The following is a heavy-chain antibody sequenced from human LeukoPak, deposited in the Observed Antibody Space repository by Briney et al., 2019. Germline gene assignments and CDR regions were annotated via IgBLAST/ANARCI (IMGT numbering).Heavy chain of an antibody. V-gene: IGHV3-53*01. J-gene: IGHJ6*02. Sequence: GGSLRLSCAASGFTFSSYAMHWVRQAPGKGLEWVSVIYSGGSTYYAGSVKGRFTISRDNSKNTLYLQMNSLRAEDTAVYYCARADYYGSGSQPGFYYGMDVWGQGTTVTVSS. D-gene: IGHD3-10*01. CDR3: ARADYYGSGSQPGFYYGMDV. CDR2: IYSGGST. CDR1: GFTFSSYA.